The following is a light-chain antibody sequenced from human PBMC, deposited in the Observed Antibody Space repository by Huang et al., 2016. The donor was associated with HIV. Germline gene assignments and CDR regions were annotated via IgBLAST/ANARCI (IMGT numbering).Light chain of an antibody. V-gene: IGKV3-15*01. J-gene: IGKJ2*01. Sequence: EIVMTQSPATLSESPGERATLSCRASQSVSINLAWYQQKPGQAPRLLIYGASTRGTGIPGRFSGSGAGTEFTLTISSLESEDFAVYYCQQYNNWPLYTFGQGTKLEIK. CDR2: GAS. CDR1: QSVSIN. CDR3: QQYNNWPLYT.